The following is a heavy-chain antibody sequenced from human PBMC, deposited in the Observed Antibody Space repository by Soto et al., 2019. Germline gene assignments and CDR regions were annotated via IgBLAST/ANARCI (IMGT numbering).Heavy chain of an antibody. J-gene: IGHJ3*02. CDR2: ISSSSSYI. CDR3: ARDRTATFDAFDI. Sequence: LRLSCAASGFTFSSYSMNWVRQAPGKGLEWVSSISSSSSYIYYADSVKGRFTISRDNAKNSLYLQMNSLRAEDTAVYYCARDRTATFDAFDIWGQGTMVTVSS. V-gene: IGHV3-21*01. CDR1: GFTFSSYS. D-gene: IGHD4-17*01.